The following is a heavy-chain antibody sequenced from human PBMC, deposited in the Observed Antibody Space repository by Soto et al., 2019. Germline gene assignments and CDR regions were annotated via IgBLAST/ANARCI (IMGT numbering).Heavy chain of an antibody. Sequence: PGGSLRLSCAASGFTFSSYAMSWVRQAPGKGLEWVSAISGSGGSTYYADSVKGRFTISRDNSKNTLYLQMNSLRAEDTAVYYCAKGTVVGRACSGGSCYSRYFDYWGQGTLVTVSS. V-gene: IGHV3-23*01. CDR2: ISGSGGST. CDR3: AKGTVVGRACSGGSCYSRYFDY. D-gene: IGHD2-15*01. J-gene: IGHJ4*02. CDR1: GFTFSSYA.